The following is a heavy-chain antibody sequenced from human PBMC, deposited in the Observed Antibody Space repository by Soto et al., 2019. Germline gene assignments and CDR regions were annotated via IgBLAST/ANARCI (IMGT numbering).Heavy chain of an antibody. D-gene: IGHD5-12*01. CDR2: IDLGGTK. CDR1: DVSIGGRFHY. J-gene: IGHJ5*02. V-gene: IGHV4-39*01. Sequence: QVQLQESGPRMVRPSGTLSLTCTVSDVSIGGRFHYLGWSRQPPGKGLEWIGNIDLGGTKYYKPSLQGRLPLSLATSKILLSLELTSGTATDMAVYYCAIYQRGYSGGSQFDPWGQGTLVSVSS. CDR3: AIYQRGYSGGSQFDP.